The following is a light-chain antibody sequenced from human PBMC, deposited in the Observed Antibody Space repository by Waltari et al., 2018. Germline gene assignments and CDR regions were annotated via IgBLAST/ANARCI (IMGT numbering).Light chain of an antibody. CDR3: QQLRA. CDR2: AAS. CDR1: QGSSSY. V-gene: IGKV1-9*01. J-gene: IGKJ1*01. Sequence: IQFTKSTSSLSASVGDRVTITCRTSQGSSSYLAWYQQKPGKASKLLIYAASTLQSGVPSRFSGRGSGTDFTLTISRLQPEDFASYYCQQLRAFGQGATVEI.